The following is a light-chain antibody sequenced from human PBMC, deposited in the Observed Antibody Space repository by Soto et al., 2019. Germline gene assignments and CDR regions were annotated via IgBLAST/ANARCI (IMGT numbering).Light chain of an antibody. J-gene: IGKJ2*01. Sequence: IQMTQSPSSLSASVGDRVTLRCRASRNISSDLNWYQQKPGKAPKLLIYRASTLQNGVPSSFSGAGSATDSTLSISSLQPEDFATFSCQQSYSTLPYTFGQGTKVEIK. CDR3: QQSYSTLPYT. CDR1: RNISSD. CDR2: RAS. V-gene: IGKV1-39*01.